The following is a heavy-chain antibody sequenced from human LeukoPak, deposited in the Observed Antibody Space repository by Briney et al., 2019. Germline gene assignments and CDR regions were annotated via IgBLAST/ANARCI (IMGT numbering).Heavy chain of an antibody. V-gene: IGHV4-31*03. D-gene: IGHD7-27*01. CDR1: GGSISNDGYY. CDR2: IYYSGST. CDR3: ARDLTGDQFFDP. J-gene: IGHJ5*02. Sequence: SETLSLTCNVSGGSISNDGYYWSWIRQHPGKGLEWLGYIYYSGSTYYNPSLKSRVTLSVDTSKSQFSLRLSSVTAADTAVYYCARDLTGDQFFDPWGQGTLVAVSS.